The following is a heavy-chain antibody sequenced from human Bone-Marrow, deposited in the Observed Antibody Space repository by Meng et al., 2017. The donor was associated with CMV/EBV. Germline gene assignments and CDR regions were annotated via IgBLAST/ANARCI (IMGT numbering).Heavy chain of an antibody. CDR3: TRVGLAMDV. Sequence: SLKISCAASGFTFDDYAMHWVRQGPGKGLEWVAGISWNSGSIADRDSVKGRFTISRDNAKNSLYLQMNSLRDEDTALYYCTRVGLAMDVWGQRTTVTVSS. J-gene: IGHJ6*02. CDR2: ISWNSGSI. V-gene: IGHV3-9*01. CDR1: GFTFDDYA.